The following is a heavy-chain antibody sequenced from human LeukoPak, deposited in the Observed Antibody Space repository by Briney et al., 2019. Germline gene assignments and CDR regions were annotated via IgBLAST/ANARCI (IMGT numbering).Heavy chain of an antibody. Sequence: SETLSLTCTVSGGSIGSYYWSWIRQPAGKGLEWIGRIYTSGSTNYNPSLTTRVTISVDTSKNQFSLKLTSVTAADTAVYYCASSPPGDYGVGIWGQGTLVTVSS. V-gene: IGHV4-4*07. D-gene: IGHD3-16*01. CDR2: IYTSGST. CDR3: ASSPPGDYGVGI. CDR1: GGSIGSYY. J-gene: IGHJ4*02.